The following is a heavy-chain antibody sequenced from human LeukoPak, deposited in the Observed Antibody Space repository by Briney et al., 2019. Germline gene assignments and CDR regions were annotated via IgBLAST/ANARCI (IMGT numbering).Heavy chain of an antibody. Sequence: PGGSLRLSCSASGFSLSNYWMTWVSQAPGKGLEWVATINQEGGEENYVESVKGRFTISRDNAKSSLFLQMNSLRGEDTTVYYCARVPATVKADYWGQGTLVTVSS. D-gene: IGHD4-17*01. V-gene: IGHV3-7*04. CDR1: GFSLSNYW. CDR3: ARVPATVKADY. J-gene: IGHJ4*02. CDR2: INQEGGEE.